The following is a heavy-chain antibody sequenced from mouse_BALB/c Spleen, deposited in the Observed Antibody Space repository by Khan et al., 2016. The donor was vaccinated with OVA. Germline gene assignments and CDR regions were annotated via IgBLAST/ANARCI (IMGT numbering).Heavy chain of an antibody. D-gene: IGHD1-1*02. J-gene: IGHJ3*01. CDR1: RYTFTDFT. V-gene: IGHV1S137*01. CDR2: ISTYYVDA. CDR3: TRRGVGNSFAY. Sequence: VKLQQSGAELLRPGVSVKISCTGSRYTFTDFTMHWVKQSHAMSLEWIGVISTYYVDATYNQKFTDKATITVDKSSSTAYMDLDRLTSVDSAIYYCTRRGVGNSFAYWGQGTLVTVSA.